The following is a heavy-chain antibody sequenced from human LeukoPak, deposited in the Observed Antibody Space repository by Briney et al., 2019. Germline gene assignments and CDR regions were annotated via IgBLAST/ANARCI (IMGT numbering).Heavy chain of an antibody. J-gene: IGHJ4*02. D-gene: IGHD6-13*01. Sequence: GGSLRLSCVASGLTFSSYAMSWVRQAPGEGLEWVPGVSGSGGSTYYADSVKGRFTISRDNSKNTLYLQMNSLRVEDTAVYYCAKSDSYTASWYDYWGQGTLVTVSS. CDR3: AKSDSYTASWYDY. V-gene: IGHV3-23*01. CDR2: VSGSGGST. CDR1: GLTFSSYA.